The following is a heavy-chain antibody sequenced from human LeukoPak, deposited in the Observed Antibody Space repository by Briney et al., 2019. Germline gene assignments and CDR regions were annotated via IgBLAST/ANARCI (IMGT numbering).Heavy chain of an antibody. J-gene: IGHJ3*02. CDR1: GYTFTSYY. D-gene: IGHD2-15*01. Sequence: ASVKVSCKASGYTFTSYYMHWVRQAPGQGLEWMGIINPSGGSTSYAQKFQGRVTMTRDTSTSTVYMELSSLRSEDTAVYYCARGWRGCSGGICYHDAFDIWGQGTMVTVSS. CDR2: INPSGGST. CDR3: ARGWRGCSGGICYHDAFDI. V-gene: IGHV1-46*01.